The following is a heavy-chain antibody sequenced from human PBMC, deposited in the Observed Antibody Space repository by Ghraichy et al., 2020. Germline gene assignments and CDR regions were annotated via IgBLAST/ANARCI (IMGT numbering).Heavy chain of an antibody. CDR2: ISYDGKNK. J-gene: IGHJ4*02. Sequence: GESLNISCAASGFSFTSYGMHWVRQAPGKGLEWVAVISYDGKNKYYGDSVKGRFTISRDDSKNTLYLQMDSLRTEDTAVYHCAKDRSVGATLRFRSYTEFDYWGQGAQVIVSS. CDR3: AKDRSVGATLRFRSYTEFDY. D-gene: IGHD1-26*01. V-gene: IGHV3-30*18. CDR1: GFSFTSYG.